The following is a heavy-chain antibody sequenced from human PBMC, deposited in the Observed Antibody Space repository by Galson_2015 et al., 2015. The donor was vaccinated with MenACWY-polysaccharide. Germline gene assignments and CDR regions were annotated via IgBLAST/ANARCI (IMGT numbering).Heavy chain of an antibody. V-gene: IGHV3-23*01. J-gene: IGHJ3*02. Sequence: SLRLSCAASGFTFSSYAMSWVRQAPGKGLEWVSAISGSGGSTYYADSVKGRFTISRDNSKNTLYLQMNSLRAEDTAVYYCAKDRLLWFGELPPDDAFDIWGQGTMVTVSS. CDR2: ISGSGGST. CDR1: GFTFSSYA. D-gene: IGHD3-10*01. CDR3: AKDRLLWFGELPPDDAFDI.